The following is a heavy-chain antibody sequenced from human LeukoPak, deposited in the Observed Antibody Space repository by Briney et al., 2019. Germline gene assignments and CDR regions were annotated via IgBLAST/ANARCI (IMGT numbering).Heavy chain of an antibody. J-gene: IGHJ4*02. D-gene: IGHD5-24*01. CDR3: ARGTATLDY. CDR1: GGSFSGYY. CDR2: INHSGST. V-gene: IGHV4-34*01. Sequence: SETLSLTCAVYGGSFSGYYWSWIRQPPGKGLEWIGEINHSGSTNYNPSLKSQVTVSLDTSKNEFSLNLRSVTAADTATYYCARGTATLDYWAQGTLVAVSS.